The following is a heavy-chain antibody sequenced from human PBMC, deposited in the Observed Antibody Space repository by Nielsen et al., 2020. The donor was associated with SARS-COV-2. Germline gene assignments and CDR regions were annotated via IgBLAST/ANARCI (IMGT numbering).Heavy chain of an antibody. J-gene: IGHJ4*02. Sequence: ASVKVSCKASGYTFTGHYIHWVRQAPGHGLEWVGRINPSTRGTNYAQNFKGRVTITADTSINTAYMELNRLTSEDTAVYFCARGNTYFMAARPLLDSWGQGTLVTVSS. CDR3: ARGNTYFMAARPLLDS. D-gene: IGHD6-6*01. CDR1: GYTFTGHY. V-gene: IGHV1-2*06. CDR2: INPSTRGT.